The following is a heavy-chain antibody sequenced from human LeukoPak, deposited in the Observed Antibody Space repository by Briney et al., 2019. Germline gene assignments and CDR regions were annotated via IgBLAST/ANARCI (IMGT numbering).Heavy chain of an antibody. CDR1: GFIFSDYY. V-gene: IGHV3-11*04. CDR3: ARNVYDLRGQWLVPGFDY. D-gene: IGHD6-19*01. J-gene: IGHJ4*02. Sequence: PGGTLRLSCAGSGFIFSDYYVDWVRQAPGKGLEWVSYIGTIISTTYYADSVKGRFTVSRDDAKSSLYLQMSSLRAEDTAVYYCARNVYDLRGQWLVPGFDYWGQGTLVTVSS. CDR2: IGTIISTT.